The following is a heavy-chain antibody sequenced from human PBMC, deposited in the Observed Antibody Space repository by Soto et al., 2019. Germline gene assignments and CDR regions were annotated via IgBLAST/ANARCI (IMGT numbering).Heavy chain of an antibody. J-gene: IGHJ5*02. Sequence: EVQLLESGGGLVQPGGSLRLSCAASGFTFSSYAMSWVRQAPGKGLELVSAISGSGGSTYYADSVKGRFTISSDNSKNTLYLQMNSLRAEDTAVYSCTSPGDWFDPWGQGTLVTVSS. V-gene: IGHV3-23*01. CDR3: TSPGDWFDP. CDR2: ISGSGGST. CDR1: GFTFSSYA. D-gene: IGHD2-2*01.